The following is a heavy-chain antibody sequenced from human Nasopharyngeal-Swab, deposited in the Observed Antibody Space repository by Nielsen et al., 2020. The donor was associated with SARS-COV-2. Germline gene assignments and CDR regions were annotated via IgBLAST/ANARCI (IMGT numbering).Heavy chain of an antibody. J-gene: IGHJ6*03. CDR3: ARTAGYYYMDV. CDR1: GGSISSYS. V-gene: IGHV4-59*01. D-gene: IGHD6-13*01. CDR2: IYYSGST. Sequence: LSLTCAVSGGSISSYSWSWIRLPPGKGLEWIGYIYYSGSTNYSPSLKSRVTISVDTSKNQFSLKLNSVTAADTAVYYCARTAGYYYMDVWGKVTTVTVSS.